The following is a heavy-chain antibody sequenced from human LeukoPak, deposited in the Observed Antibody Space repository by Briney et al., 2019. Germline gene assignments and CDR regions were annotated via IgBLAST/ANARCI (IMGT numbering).Heavy chain of an antibody. CDR2: ISAYNGNT. CDR3: ARDYSGSYYGY. V-gene: IGHV1-18*01. CDR1: GYTFTSYD. J-gene: IGHJ4*02. D-gene: IGHD1-26*01. Sequence: ASVKVSCKASGYTFTSYDINWVRQATGQGLEWMGWISAYNGNTNYAQKLQGRVTMTTDTSTSTAYMELRSLRSDDTAVYYCARDYSGSYYGYWGQGTLVTVSS.